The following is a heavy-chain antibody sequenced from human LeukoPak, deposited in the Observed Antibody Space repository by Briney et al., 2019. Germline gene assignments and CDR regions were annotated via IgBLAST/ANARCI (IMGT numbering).Heavy chain of an antibody. V-gene: IGHV3-53*01. CDR1: GFTVSSNY. CDR3: ARDNYGGNLDC. CDR2: IYSAGST. J-gene: IGHJ4*02. Sequence: PGGSLRLSCAASGFTVSSNYMSWVRQAPGKGLEWVSVIYSAGSTYYADSVKGRFTISRDNSKNTLYLQMNSLRAEDTAVYYCARDNYGGNLDCWGQGTPVTVSS. D-gene: IGHD4-23*01.